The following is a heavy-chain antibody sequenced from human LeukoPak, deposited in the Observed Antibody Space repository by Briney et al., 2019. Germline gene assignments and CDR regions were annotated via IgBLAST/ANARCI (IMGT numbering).Heavy chain of an antibody. J-gene: IGHJ4*02. D-gene: IGHD2-2*01. Sequence: ASVKVSCKASGYTFTAYHMHWVRQAPGQGLEWMGRINPNSGDTNYAQKFQGRVTMTRDTSISTAYMELSRLRSDNTAVYYCARDYCSSTSCLFDYWGQGTLVTVSS. CDR2: INPNSGDT. CDR3: ARDYCSSTSCLFDY. CDR1: GYTFTAYH. V-gene: IGHV1-2*06.